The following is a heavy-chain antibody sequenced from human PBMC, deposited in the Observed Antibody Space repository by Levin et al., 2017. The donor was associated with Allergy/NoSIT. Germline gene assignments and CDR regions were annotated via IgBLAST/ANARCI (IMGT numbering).Heavy chain of an antibody. J-gene: IGHJ4*02. CDR2: IKNDGTTT. D-gene: IGHD1-14*01. CDR3: LTGTGYYYDF. V-gene: IGHV3-74*01. Sequence: LGESLKISCAASGLTFNIYWMHWVRQAPGKGLVWVSLIKNDGTTTRYADSVKGRFTISRDNAKNTVYLQMNSLRAEDTAVYYCLTGTGYYYDFWGQGTLVTVSS. CDR1: GLTFNIYW.